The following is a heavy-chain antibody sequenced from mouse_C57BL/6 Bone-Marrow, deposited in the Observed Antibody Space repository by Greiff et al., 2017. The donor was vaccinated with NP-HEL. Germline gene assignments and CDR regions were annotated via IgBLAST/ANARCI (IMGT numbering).Heavy chain of an antibody. V-gene: IGHV5-9-1*02. CDR1: GFTFSSYA. CDR2: ISSGGDYI. CDR3: TREVTTVGAPYWYFDV. Sequence: EVKVVESGEGLVKPGGSLKLSCAASGFTFSSYAMSWVRQTPEKRLEWVAYISSGGDYIYYADTVKGRCTISRDNARNTLYLQMSSLKSEDTALYYCTREVTTVGAPYWYFDVWGTGTTVTVSS. D-gene: IGHD1-1*01. J-gene: IGHJ1*03.